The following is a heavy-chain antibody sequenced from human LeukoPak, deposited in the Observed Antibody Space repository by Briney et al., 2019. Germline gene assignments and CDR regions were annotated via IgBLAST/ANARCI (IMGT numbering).Heavy chain of an antibody. CDR2: IRYDGSNK. V-gene: IGHV3-30*02. Sequence: HPGRSLRLSCAASGFTFSSYGMHWVRQAPGKGLEWVAFIRYDGSNKYYADSVKGRFTISRDNSKNTLYLQMNSLRAEDTAVYYCAKGDGSGSPPFDYWGQGTLVTVSS. D-gene: IGHD3-10*01. J-gene: IGHJ4*02. CDR1: GFTFSSYG. CDR3: AKGDGSGSPPFDY.